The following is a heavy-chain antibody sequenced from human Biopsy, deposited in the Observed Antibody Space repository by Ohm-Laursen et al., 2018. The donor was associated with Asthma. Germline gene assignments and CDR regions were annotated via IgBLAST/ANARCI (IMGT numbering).Heavy chain of an antibody. CDR1: GGTFSNFA. V-gene: IGHV1-69*01. CDR2: IMTVFGTT. D-gene: IGHD6-19*01. J-gene: IGHJ6*02. CDR3: ARCQVGYSSGWSLLLKKIYYSGMDV. Sequence: SSVKVSCKAPGGTFSNFAISWVRQAPGQGLEWLGGIMTVFGTTNYAQKVQGRVTITADESTSTAYMEVTSLRSEDTAIYYCARCQVGYSSGWSLLLKKIYYSGMDVWGQGNAVTVSS.